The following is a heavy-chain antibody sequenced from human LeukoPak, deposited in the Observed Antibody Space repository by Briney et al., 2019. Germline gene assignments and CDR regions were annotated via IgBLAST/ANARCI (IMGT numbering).Heavy chain of an antibody. CDR2: ILYDGSNK. V-gene: IGHV3-30*18. Sequence: GGSLRLSCAASGFTFSSYGMHWVRQAPGKGLEWVAVILYDGSNKYYADSVKGRFTISRDNSKNTLYLQMNRLRAEDTAVYYCAKVGWTKTPHSHDAFDIWGQGTMVTVSS. D-gene: IGHD3/OR15-3a*01. J-gene: IGHJ3*02. CDR3: AKVGWTKTPHSHDAFDI. CDR1: GFTFSSYG.